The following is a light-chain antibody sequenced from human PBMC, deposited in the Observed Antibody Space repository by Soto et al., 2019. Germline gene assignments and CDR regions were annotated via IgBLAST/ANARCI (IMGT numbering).Light chain of an antibody. J-gene: IGLJ2*01. Sequence: SYELTQPPSVSVAPGKTARITCGGNNIGSKSVHWYQQKPGQAPVLVIYYDSDRPSGIPERFSGSNSGNTATLTISRVEAGDEADYYCQVWDSSSDHVVVGGGTTLTVL. CDR3: QVWDSSSDHVV. CDR2: YDS. V-gene: IGLV3-21*04. CDR1: NIGSKS.